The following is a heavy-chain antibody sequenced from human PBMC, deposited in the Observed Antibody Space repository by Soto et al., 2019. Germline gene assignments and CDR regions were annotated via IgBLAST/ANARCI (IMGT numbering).Heavy chain of an antibody. CDR2: IKSKTDGGTT. CDR1: GCTFSNAW. J-gene: IGHJ4*02. Sequence: EVQLGESGGGLVKPGGSLRLSCAASGCTFSNAWMNCVRQAPGKGLAWVGRIKSKTDGGTTDYAAPVKGRFTISREASKNTLYLQMNSLKTEDTAVYYCTTEGIAAPNTNWGQGTLVTVSA. V-gene: IGHV3-15*07. D-gene: IGHD6-13*01. CDR3: TTEGIAAPNTN.